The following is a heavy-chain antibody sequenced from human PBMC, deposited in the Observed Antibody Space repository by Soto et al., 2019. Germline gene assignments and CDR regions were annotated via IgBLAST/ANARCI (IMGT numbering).Heavy chain of an antibody. Sequence: GGSLRLSCAASGFTFSSYGMHWVRQAPGKGLEWVAVISYDGSNKYYADSVKGRFTISRDNSKNTLYLQMNSLRAEDTAVYYCASVVAALNYYYYYGMDVWGQGTTVTVSS. CDR3: ASVVAALNYYYYYGMDV. CDR2: ISYDGSNK. V-gene: IGHV3-30*03. D-gene: IGHD2-15*01. J-gene: IGHJ6*02. CDR1: GFTFSSYG.